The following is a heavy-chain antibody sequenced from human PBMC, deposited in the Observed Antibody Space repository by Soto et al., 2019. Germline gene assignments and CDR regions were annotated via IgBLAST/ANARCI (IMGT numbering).Heavy chain of an antibody. CDR2: IYYSGST. CDR1: GGSISSSSYY. Sequence: SETLSLTCTVSGGSISSSSYYWGWIRQPPGKGLEWIGSIYYSGSTYYNPSLKSRVTISVDTSKNQFSLKLSSVTAADTAVYYCARQPTGYPWWFDPWGQGTLVTVSS. CDR3: ARQPTGYPWWFDP. V-gene: IGHV4-39*01. J-gene: IGHJ5*02. D-gene: IGHD5-18*01.